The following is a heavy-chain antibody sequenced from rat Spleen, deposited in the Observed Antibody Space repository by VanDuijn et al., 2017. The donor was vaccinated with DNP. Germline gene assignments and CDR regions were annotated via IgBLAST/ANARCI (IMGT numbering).Heavy chain of an antibody. Sequence: EVQLQESGPGLVKPSQSLSLTCSVTGYSITSNYWGWIRKFPRNKMEWMGSINSAGNTNYNPSLKSRISITRDTSKNQFFLQVNSVNTEDTATYYCARWPGYNPPYAMDAWGQGTSVTVSS. CDR1: GYSITSNY. D-gene: IGHD1-4*01. CDR2: INSAGNT. V-gene: IGHV3-3*01. J-gene: IGHJ4*01. CDR3: ARWPGYNPPYAMDA.